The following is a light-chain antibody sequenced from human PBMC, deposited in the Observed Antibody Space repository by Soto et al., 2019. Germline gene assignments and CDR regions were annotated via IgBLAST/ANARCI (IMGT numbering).Light chain of an antibody. J-gene: IGKJ1*01. CDR3: QQYKDWRT. Sequence: IVMTQSPATLSVSPGERATLSYRASQSIDNKLAWYQQRPGQAPRLLIYGASIRATGIPARFSGSGSGTEFTLTISGLQSEDFGVYYCQQYKDWRTFGQGTNVEIK. CDR2: GAS. CDR1: QSIDNK. V-gene: IGKV3-15*01.